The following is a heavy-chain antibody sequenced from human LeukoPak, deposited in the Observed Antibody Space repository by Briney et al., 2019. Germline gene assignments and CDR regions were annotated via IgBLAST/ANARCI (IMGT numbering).Heavy chain of an antibody. J-gene: IGHJ3*02. CDR1: GYTFTSYG. CDR3: ARMDYDSSRNAFDI. D-gene: IGHD3-22*01. V-gene: IGHV1-18*01. Sequence: ASVKVSCKASGYTFTSYGISWVRPAPGQGLEWMGWISAYNGNTNYARKLQVRVTMTIDTSTSTAYMELRSLRSDDTAVYYCARMDYDSSRNAFDIWGQGTMVTVSS. CDR2: ISAYNGNT.